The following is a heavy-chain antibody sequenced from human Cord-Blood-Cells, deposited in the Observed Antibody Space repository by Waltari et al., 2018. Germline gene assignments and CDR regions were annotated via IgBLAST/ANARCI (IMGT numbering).Heavy chain of an antibody. CDR2: ISYDGSNK. CDR1: GFPFTLYA. CDR3: ARVITIYPDY. V-gene: IGHV3-30-3*01. Sequence: QVQLVESGGGVVQPGRSLRFSCAASGFPFTLYAMHWVRQAPGKGLEWVAVISYDGSNKYYADSVKCRFTISRDNSKNTLYLQMNSLRAEDTAVYYCARVITIYPDYWGQGTLVTVSS. J-gene: IGHJ4*02. D-gene: IGHD3-3*01.